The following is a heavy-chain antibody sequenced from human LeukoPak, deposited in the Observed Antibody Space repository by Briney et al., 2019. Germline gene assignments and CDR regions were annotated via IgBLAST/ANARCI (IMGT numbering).Heavy chain of an antibody. Sequence: GGSLRLSCAASGFTFSSSWMHWVRQTPGKGLLWVSYISPDESTTNYADSVKGRFAISRDNPKNTLYLQLNSLSAEDTAVYYCARNGVASTYDIWGQGTMVTVSS. D-gene: IGHD2-8*01. CDR1: GFTFSSSW. CDR2: ISPDESTT. CDR3: ARNGVASTYDI. J-gene: IGHJ3*02. V-gene: IGHV3-74*01.